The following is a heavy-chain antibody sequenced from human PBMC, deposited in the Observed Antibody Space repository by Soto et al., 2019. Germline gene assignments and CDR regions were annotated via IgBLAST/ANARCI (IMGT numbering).Heavy chain of an antibody. CDR1: GFTFTNYW. Sequence: EVPLVDSGGGLVQPGGSLRLSCATSGFTFTNYWMHWVRQAPGKGLVWVSRINGDGTNTYYADSVRGRFTTSRDNAKNTLYMQMNSLRAEDTAVYYCTRESYDSSGYYHSSWFDPWGQGTLVTVSP. J-gene: IGHJ5*02. V-gene: IGHV3-74*01. CDR2: INGDGTNT. D-gene: IGHD3-22*01. CDR3: TRESYDSSGYYHSSWFDP.